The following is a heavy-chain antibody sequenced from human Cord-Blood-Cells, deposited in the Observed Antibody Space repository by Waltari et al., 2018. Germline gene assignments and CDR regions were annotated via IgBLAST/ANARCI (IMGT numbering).Heavy chain of an antibody. CDR2: IHPNSGGT. J-gene: IGHJ3*02. Sequence: QVQLVQSGAEVKKPGASVTVSCKASGYTFTGYYMHWVRQAPGQGTEWMGWIHPNSGGTNYAQKIQGRVTMTRDASISTAYMELSRLRSDDTAVYYCARAAYCTSGVCYTRDAFDIWGQGTMVTVSS. D-gene: IGHD2-8*01. CDR3: ARAAYCTSGVCYTRDAFDI. CDR1: GYTFTGYY. V-gene: IGHV1-2*02.